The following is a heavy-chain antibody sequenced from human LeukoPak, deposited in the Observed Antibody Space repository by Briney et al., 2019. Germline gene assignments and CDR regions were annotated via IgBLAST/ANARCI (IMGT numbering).Heavy chain of an antibody. CDR2: ISSSSSYI. V-gene: IGHV3-21*04. D-gene: IGHD4-17*01. CDR3: ARDWAPNDYGDYLPCDY. CDR1: GFTFSSYS. J-gene: IGHJ4*02. Sequence: GGSLRLSCAASGFTFSSYSMNWVRQAPGKGLEWVSSISSSSSYIYYADSVKGRFTISRDNAKNSLYLQMNGLRAEDTALYYCARDWAPNDYGDYLPCDYWGQGTLVTVSS.